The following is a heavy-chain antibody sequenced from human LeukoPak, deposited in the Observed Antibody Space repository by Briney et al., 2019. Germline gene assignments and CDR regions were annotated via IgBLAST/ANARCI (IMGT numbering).Heavy chain of an antibody. J-gene: IGHJ6*03. V-gene: IGHV4-34*01. CDR3: ARHPRPSWRGYYFYMDV. D-gene: IGHD5-24*01. CDR2: INHSGST. CDR1: GGSFSGYY. Sequence: SETLSLTCAVYGGSFSGYYWSWIRQPPGKGLEWIGEINHSGSTNYNPSLKSRVTISVDTSKNQFSLKLTSVTAADTALYFCARHPRPSWRGYYFYMDVWGRGTTVTISS.